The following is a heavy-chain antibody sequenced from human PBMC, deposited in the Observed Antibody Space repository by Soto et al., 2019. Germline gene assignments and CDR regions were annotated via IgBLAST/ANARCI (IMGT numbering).Heavy chain of an antibody. V-gene: IGHV4-34*01. Sequence: PSETLSLTCAVYGGSFSGYYWSWIRQPPGKGLEWIGEINHSGSTNYNPSLKSRVTISVDTSKNQFSLNLSSVTAADTAVYYCAGGDFGVINNFASWGKGTLVPVPS. CDR3: AGGDFGVINNFAS. D-gene: IGHD3-3*01. J-gene: IGHJ4*02. CDR1: GGSFSGYY. CDR2: INHSGST.